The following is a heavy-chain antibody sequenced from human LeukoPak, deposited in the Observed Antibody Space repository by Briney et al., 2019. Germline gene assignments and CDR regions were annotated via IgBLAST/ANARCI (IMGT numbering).Heavy chain of an antibody. J-gene: IGHJ4*02. D-gene: IGHD4-17*01. V-gene: IGHV1-18*01. CDR1: GYPFTTYP. CDR2: VGTYKDNT. Sequence: ASVKVSCKASGYPFTTYPISWARQAPGQGLEWMGWVGTYKDNTNYAQKFQGRVTMTADASTGTTYMELRSLRSDDTAVYYCARHDYGDYGAYWGQGTLVTVSS. CDR3: ARHDYGDYGAY.